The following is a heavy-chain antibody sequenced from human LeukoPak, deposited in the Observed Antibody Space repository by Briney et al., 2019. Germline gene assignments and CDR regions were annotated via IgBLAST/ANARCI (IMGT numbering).Heavy chain of an antibody. CDR2: IYHSGST. CDR1: GGSISSGGYS. CDR3: ARGRKCYGSGRNPPGAFDI. D-gene: IGHD3-10*01. J-gene: IGHJ3*02. V-gene: IGHV4-30-2*01. Sequence: SETLSLTCAVSGGSISSGGYSWSWIRQPPGKGLEWIGYIYHSGSTYYNPSLKSRVTISVDRSKNQFSLKLSSVTAADTAVYYCARGRKCYGSGRNPPGAFDIWGQGTMVTVSS.